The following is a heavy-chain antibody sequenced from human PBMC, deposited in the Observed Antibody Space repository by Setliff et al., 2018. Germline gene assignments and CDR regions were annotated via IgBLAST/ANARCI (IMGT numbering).Heavy chain of an antibody. CDR3: VRSGKFGMRFWFDQ. J-gene: IGHJ5*02. V-gene: IGHV1-2*02. Sequence: GASVKVSCKASGGTFSSYGISWVRQAPGQGLEWMGWINPNSGDTHSAQKFQGRVTMTRDTSINTAYMELSSLTSDDTAFYYCVRSGKFGMRFWFDQWGLGTLVTVSS. CDR2: INPNSGDT. D-gene: IGHD1-26*01. CDR1: GGTFSSYG.